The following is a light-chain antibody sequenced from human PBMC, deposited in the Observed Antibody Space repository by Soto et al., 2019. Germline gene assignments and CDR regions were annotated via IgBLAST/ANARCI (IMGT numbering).Light chain of an antibody. CDR1: SSDVGGYNY. CDR3: SSYTTSSTLV. CDR2: EVS. J-gene: IGLJ3*02. V-gene: IGLV2-14*01. Sequence: QSALTQPASVSGSPGQSLTISCPGTSSDVGGYNYVSWYQQHPGKAPKLMIYEVSNRPSGVSNRFSGSKSGNTASLTISGLQAEDEADYYRSSYTTSSTLVLGVGTKHTVL.